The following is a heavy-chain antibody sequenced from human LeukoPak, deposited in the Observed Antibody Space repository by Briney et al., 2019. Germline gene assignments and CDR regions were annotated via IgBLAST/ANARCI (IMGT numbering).Heavy chain of an antibody. CDR2: INWNGGST. Sequence: PGGSLRLSCVASGFTFGDYGMTWVRQPPGKGLEWVSGINWNGGSTGYADSVKGRFTISRDNAKNSLYLQMNSLRAEDTALYYCARKGSTMDLYYYYMDVWGKGTTVTVSS. J-gene: IGHJ6*03. V-gene: IGHV3-20*04. CDR1: GFTFGDYG. D-gene: IGHD3-10*01. CDR3: ARKGSTMDLYYYYMDV.